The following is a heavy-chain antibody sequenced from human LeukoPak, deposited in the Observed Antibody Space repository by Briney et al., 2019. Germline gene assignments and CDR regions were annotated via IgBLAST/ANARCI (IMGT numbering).Heavy chain of an antibody. D-gene: IGHD6-19*01. V-gene: IGHV3-64*01. CDR1: GFTFSSYA. CDR2: ISSNGGST. CDR3: ARRNGIAVAGTGEYYYYYYMDV. J-gene: IGHJ6*03. Sequence: GGSLRLSCAASGFTFSSYAMHWVRQAPGKGLEYVSAISSNGGSTYYAHSVRGRFTISRDNSKNTLYLQMGSLRAEDMAVYYCARRNGIAVAGTGEYYYYYYMDVWGKGTTVTVSS.